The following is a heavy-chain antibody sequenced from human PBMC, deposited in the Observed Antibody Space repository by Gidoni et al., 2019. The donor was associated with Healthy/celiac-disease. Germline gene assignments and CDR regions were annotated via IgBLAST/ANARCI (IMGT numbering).Heavy chain of an antibody. CDR1: GGPFSSYA. D-gene: IGHD5-18*01. Sequence: QVQLVQSGAEVKKPGSSVKVSCTASGGPFSSYAISWVRQAPGQGLEWMGGIIPIFGTANYAQKFQGRVTITADESTSTAYMELSSLRSEDTAVYYCAIPQHPIQPPDYYYYGMDVWGQGTTVTVSS. CDR3: AIPQHPIQPPDYYYYGMDV. CDR2: IIPIFGTA. V-gene: IGHV1-69*01. J-gene: IGHJ6*02.